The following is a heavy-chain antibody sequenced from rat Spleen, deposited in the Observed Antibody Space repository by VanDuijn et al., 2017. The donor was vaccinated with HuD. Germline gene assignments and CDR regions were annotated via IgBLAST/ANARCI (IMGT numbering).Heavy chain of an antibody. CDR3: ARGAGDY. CDR2: ISYDGSST. J-gene: IGHJ2*01. V-gene: IGHV5-29*01. CDR1: GFTFSDYY. D-gene: IGHD4-3*01. Sequence: EVQLVESDGGLVQPGRSLKLSCAASGFTFSDYYMAWVRQAPTKGLEWVATISYDGSSTYYRDSVKGRFTISRDNAKSTLYLQMDSLRSEDTATYYCARGAGDYWGQGVMVTVSS.